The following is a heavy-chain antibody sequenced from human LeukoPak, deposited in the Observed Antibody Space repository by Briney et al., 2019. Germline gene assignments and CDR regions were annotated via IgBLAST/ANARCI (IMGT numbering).Heavy chain of an antibody. J-gene: IGHJ5*02. Sequence: GGSLRLPCAASGFTFSSYTIHWVRQPPGKGLEWVAVISFDGSNKYYADSVKGRFTISRDNSKNTPYLQMNSLRAEDTAVYYCVREELGSSLGFDPWGQGTLVTVSS. CDR3: VREELGSSLGFDP. CDR1: GFTFSSYT. D-gene: IGHD3-16*01. V-gene: IGHV3-30-3*01. CDR2: ISFDGSNK.